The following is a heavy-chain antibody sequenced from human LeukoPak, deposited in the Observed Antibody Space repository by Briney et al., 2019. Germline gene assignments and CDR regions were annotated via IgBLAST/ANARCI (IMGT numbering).Heavy chain of an antibody. V-gene: IGHV4-59*13. D-gene: IGHD5-24*01. CDR2: IYYSGNT. Sequence: SETLSLTCTVSGGSTSSYYWSWIRQPPGKGLEWIGYIYYSGNTNCNPSLKSRFTLSLETSKNQFSLNLSSVTAADTAVYYCARVGSYNFDYWGQGTTVTVSS. CDR3: ARVGSYNFDY. J-gene: IGHJ4*03. CDR1: GGSTSSYY.